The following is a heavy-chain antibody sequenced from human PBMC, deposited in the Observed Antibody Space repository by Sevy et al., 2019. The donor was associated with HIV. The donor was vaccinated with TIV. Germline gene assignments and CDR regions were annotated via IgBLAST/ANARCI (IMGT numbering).Heavy chain of an antibody. CDR2: IYYSGST. CDR1: GGSISSYY. D-gene: IGHD1-26*01. J-gene: IGHJ4*02. V-gene: IGHV4-59*01. CDR3: ARLYSGSYYFDY. Sequence: SETLSLTCTVSGGSISSYYWSWIRQPPGKGLEWIGYIYYSGSTNYNPSLKSRVTISVDTSKNQFSLKLSSATAADTAVYYCARLYSGSYYFDYWGQGTLVTVSS.